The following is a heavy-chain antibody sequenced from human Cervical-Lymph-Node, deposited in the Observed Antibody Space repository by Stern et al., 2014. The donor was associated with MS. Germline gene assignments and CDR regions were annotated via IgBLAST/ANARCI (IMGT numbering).Heavy chain of an antibody. Sequence: QLQLQESGPGLVKPSETLSLTCTVSGGPISSSSYYWGWIRQPPGKGLEWIGSIQYNGRTYYPPSLKSRVTISVDTSKNQFSLRLTSVTPADTAVYYCARAFYYGSASPEGWFDPWGQGTLVPVSS. CDR1: GGPISSSSYY. CDR3: ARAFYYGSASPEGWFDP. D-gene: IGHD3-10*01. V-gene: IGHV4-39*01. J-gene: IGHJ5*02. CDR2: IQYNGRT.